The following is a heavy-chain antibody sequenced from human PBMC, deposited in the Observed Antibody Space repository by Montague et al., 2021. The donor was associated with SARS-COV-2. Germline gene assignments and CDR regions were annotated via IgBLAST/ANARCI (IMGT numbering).Heavy chain of an antibody. V-gene: IGHV4-59*01. D-gene: IGHD2-8*01. CDR3: SRLLRSCTNGVCSTYYYYAMDV. CDR1: GGSISGYY. Sequence: SETLSLTCTVSGGSISGYYWSWIRQPPGKGLEWIGYIYYSGSTKYNPFLESRVTVSVDRSKNQVSLTLSSVTAADTAVYYCSRLLRSCTNGVCSTYYYYAMDVWGQGTTVTVSS. J-gene: IGHJ6*02. CDR2: IYYSGST.